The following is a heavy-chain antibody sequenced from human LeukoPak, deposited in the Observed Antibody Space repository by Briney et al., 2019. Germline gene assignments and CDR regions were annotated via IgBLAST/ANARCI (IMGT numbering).Heavy chain of an antibody. J-gene: IGHJ4*02. CDR2: LTPNSGDT. CDR1: GYTFTSYD. D-gene: IGHD6-19*01. Sequence: VASVKVSCKASGYTFTSYDINWVRQAPGQALEWMGILTPNSGDTTYAQKFQGRITMTRDTSTSTVYMELSSLRFEDTAVYHCARDSTGWSVDYWGQGTLVTVSS. V-gene: IGHV1-46*01. CDR3: ARDSTGWSVDY.